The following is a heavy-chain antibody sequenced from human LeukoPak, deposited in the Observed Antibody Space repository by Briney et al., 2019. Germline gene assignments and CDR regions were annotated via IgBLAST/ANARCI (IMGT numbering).Heavy chain of an antibody. CDR3: AREGWYSSSWPDAFDI. CDR2: ISAYDGNT. CDR1: GYTFTSYG. J-gene: IGHJ3*02. D-gene: IGHD6-13*01. Sequence: ATVKVSCKASGYTFTSYGISWVRQAPGQGLEGMGWISAYDGNTNHAQKLQGRVTMTTDTSTTTAYMELRSLRSDDTAVYYCAREGWYSSSWPDAFDIWGQGTMVAVSS. V-gene: IGHV1-18*01.